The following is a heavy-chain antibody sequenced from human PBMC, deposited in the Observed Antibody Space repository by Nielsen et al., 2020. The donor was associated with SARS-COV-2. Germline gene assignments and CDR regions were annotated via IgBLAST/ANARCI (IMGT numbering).Heavy chain of an antibody. Sequence: GESLKISCVVSGFNIRGYWMTWVRQAPGKGLEWVGNIKLDGSEKYYVDSVKGRFTISRDNARNTLYLQMNSLRVEDTAVYYCARGPITFGGVIVPFDYWGQGTLVTVSS. CDR2: IKLDGSEK. V-gene: IGHV3-7*01. D-gene: IGHD3-16*02. CDR3: ARGPITFGGVIVPFDY. CDR1: GFNIRGYW. J-gene: IGHJ4*02.